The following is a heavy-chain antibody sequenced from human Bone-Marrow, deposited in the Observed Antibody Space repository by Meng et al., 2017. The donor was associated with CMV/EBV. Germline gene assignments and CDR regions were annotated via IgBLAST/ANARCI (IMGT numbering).Heavy chain of an antibody. CDR3: SHGDAFDI. CDR2: VYYSGST. J-gene: IGHJ3*02. CDR1: GGSINSNTYY. V-gene: IGHV4-39*01. Sequence: SETLSLTCSVSGGSINSNTYYWGWIRQPPGKGLEWIGSVYYSGSTYYNPSLKSRLTISVDTSNNQFSLKLSSVTAADTAVYYCSHGDAFDIWGQGTMVTVSS.